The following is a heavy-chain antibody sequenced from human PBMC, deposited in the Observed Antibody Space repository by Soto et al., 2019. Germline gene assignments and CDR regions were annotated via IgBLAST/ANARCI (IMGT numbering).Heavy chain of an antibody. D-gene: IGHD2-15*01. J-gene: IGHJ5*02. CDR2: IYYSGST. CDR1: GGSISTYY. Sequence: SWTLSLTGTVSGGSISTYYWSWIQHPPGKGLEWIGCIYYSGSTNYNPSLKSRVTISVDTSKNQFSLKLSSVTAADTAVYYCARDGMYGGNLRWFDPWGQGTLVTVSS. CDR3: ARDGMYGGNLRWFDP. V-gene: IGHV4-59*01.